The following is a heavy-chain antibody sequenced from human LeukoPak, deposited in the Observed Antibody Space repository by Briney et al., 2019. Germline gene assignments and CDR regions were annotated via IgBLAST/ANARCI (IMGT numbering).Heavy chain of an antibody. V-gene: IGHV1-69*06. Sequence: ASVKVSCTASGGTFSSYAISWVRQAPGQGLEWMGGIIPIFGTANYAQKFQGRVTITADKSTSTAYMELSSLRSEDTAVYYCARDQVAAAGTPLYFDYWGQGTLVTVSS. CDR2: IIPIFGTA. J-gene: IGHJ4*02. D-gene: IGHD6-13*01. CDR3: ARDQVAAAGTPLYFDY. CDR1: GGTFSSYA.